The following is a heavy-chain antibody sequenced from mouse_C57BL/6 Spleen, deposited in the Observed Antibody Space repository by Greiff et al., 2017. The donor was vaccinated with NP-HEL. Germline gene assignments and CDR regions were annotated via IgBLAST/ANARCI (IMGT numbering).Heavy chain of an antibody. Sequence: VQLKQSVAELVRPGASVKLSCTASGFNIKNTYMHWVKQRPEQGLEWIGRIDPANGNTKYAPKFQGKATITADTSSNTAYLQLSSLTSEDTAIYYCSSDYYGSSPFAYWGQGTLVTVSA. CDR3: SSDYYGSSPFAY. CDR2: IDPANGNT. J-gene: IGHJ3*01. V-gene: IGHV14-3*01. D-gene: IGHD1-1*01. CDR1: GFNIKNTY.